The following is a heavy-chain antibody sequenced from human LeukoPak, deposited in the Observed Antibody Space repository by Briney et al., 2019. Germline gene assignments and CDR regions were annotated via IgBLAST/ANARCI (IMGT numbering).Heavy chain of an antibody. CDR1: GFTFSSYG. J-gene: IGHJ4*02. CDR2: ISYDGSNK. Sequence: PGGSLGLSCAASGFTFSSYGMHWVRQAPGKGLEWVAVISYDGSNKYYADSVKGRFTISGDNSKNTLYLQMNSLRAEDTAVYYCAPGGDYTFFDYWGQGTLVTVSS. V-gene: IGHV3-30*03. CDR3: APGGDYTFFDY. D-gene: IGHD4-17*01.